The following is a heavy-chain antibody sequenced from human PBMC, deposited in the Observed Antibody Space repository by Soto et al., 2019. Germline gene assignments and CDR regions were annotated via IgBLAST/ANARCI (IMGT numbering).Heavy chain of an antibody. Sequence: ETLSLTCSVSGGSISGSYWSWIRQSPGKGLEWLGYVYYTGSTNYSPSLRSRVSISVDTSKNEFSLRLSSVTAADTAVYFCARSVAVPGAHIDYWGQGTQVTV. D-gene: IGHD6-19*01. CDR1: GGSISGSY. CDR2: VYYTGST. V-gene: IGHV4-59*01. J-gene: IGHJ4*02. CDR3: ARSVAVPGAHIDY.